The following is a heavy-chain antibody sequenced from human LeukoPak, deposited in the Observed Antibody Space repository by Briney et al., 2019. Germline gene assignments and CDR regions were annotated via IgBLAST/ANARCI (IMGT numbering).Heavy chain of an antibody. CDR2: INPSGGST. Sequence: ASVKVSCKASGYTFTSYYMHWVRQAPGQGLEWMGIINPSGGSTSYAQKFQGRVTMTRDTSTSTVYMELSSLRSEDTAVYYCARDTYYYDSSGFWIEYWGQGTLVTVSS. D-gene: IGHD3-22*01. CDR3: ARDTYYYDSSGFWIEY. CDR1: GYTFTSYY. V-gene: IGHV1-46*01. J-gene: IGHJ4*02.